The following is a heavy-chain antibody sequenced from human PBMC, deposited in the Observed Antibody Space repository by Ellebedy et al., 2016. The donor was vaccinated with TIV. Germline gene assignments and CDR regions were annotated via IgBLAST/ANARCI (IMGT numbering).Heavy chain of an antibody. D-gene: IGHD4-23*01. Sequence: ASVKVSCXASGYTFTSFGISWVRQAPGQGLEWMGWVSSYNGNTNYAQKFQGRVTMTTDTPTSTAYMELKDLRSDDTAVYYCARDTDYGGFIEHWYFNLWGRGTLVTVSS. J-gene: IGHJ2*01. CDR2: VSSYNGNT. V-gene: IGHV1-18*01. CDR1: GYTFTSFG. CDR3: ARDTDYGGFIEHWYFNL.